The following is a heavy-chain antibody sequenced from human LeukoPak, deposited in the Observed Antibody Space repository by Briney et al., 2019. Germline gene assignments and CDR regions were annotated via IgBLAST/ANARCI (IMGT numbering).Heavy chain of an antibody. CDR2: SRNRANSYTT. J-gene: IGHJ4*02. CDR1: GFTFSDHY. D-gene: IGHD3-10*01. Sequence: PGGSLRLSCAVSGFTFSDHYMDWVRQAPGKGLESFGRSRNRANSYTTEYAASVKGRFTISRDASKNSLFLQMNSLKTEDTAVYYCTREALNHGSGTYYIDSFDFWGQGTLVTVSS. CDR3: TREALNHGSGTYYIDSFDF. V-gene: IGHV3-72*01.